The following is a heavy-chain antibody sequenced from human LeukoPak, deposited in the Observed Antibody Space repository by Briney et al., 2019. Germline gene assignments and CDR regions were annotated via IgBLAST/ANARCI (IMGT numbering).Heavy chain of an antibody. V-gene: IGHV4-4*02. J-gene: IGHJ4*02. D-gene: IGHD3-10*01. Sequence: SETLSLTCAVSGDSISSRNWWTWVRQPPGKGLEWIGEIYHSGSTNYNPSLKSRVTMSVDKSKNQFSLKLSSVTAADTAVYYCARELEVRGVIMAAFDHWGQGTLVTVSS. CDR1: GDSISSRNW. CDR3: ARELEVRGVIMAAFDH. CDR2: IYHSGST.